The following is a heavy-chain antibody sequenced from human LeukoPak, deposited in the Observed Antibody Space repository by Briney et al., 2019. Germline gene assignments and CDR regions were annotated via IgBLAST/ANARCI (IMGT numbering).Heavy chain of an antibody. CDR2: ISSSGGST. J-gene: IGHJ4*02. V-gene: IGHV3-23*01. D-gene: IGHD5-18*01. CDR1: GFTLIDYN. CDR3: AKDDSYAPSSPDY. Sequence: PGGSLRLSCGASGFTLIDYNMHWVRQAPGKGLEWVSSISSSGGSTYFADSVKGRFTISRDNSKNTLYLQMNSLRAEDTAVYYCAKDDSYAPSSPDYWGQGTLVTVSS.